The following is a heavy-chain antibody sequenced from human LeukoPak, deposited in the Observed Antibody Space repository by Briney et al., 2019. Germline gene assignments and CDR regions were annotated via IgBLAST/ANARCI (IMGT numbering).Heavy chain of an antibody. CDR3: ARLREMATGHFQH. D-gene: IGHD5-24*01. CDR1: GYTFTGYY. Sequence: ASVTVSCKASGYTFTGYYMHWVRQAPGQGLEWMGWINPNSGGTNYAQKFQGRVNMTRDTFISTAYMELSRLRSDDTAVYYCARLREMATGHFQHWGQGTLVTVFS. CDR2: INPNSGGT. V-gene: IGHV1-2*02. J-gene: IGHJ1*01.